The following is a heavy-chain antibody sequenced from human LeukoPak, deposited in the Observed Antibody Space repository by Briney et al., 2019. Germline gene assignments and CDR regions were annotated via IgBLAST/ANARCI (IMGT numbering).Heavy chain of an antibody. Sequence: GGSLRLSCAASGFTFSSYAMHWVRQAPGKGLEWVAVISYDGSNKYYADSVNGRFTISRDNSKNTLYLQMNSLRGDDTAVYYCARFYGGFANHWHFDLWGRGTLVTVSS. CDR1: GFTFSSYA. D-gene: IGHD4-23*01. J-gene: IGHJ2*01. CDR2: ISYDGSNK. CDR3: ARFYGGFANHWHFDL. V-gene: IGHV3-30*14.